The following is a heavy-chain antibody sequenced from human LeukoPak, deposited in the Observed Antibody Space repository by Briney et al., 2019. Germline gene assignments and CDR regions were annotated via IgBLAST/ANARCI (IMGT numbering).Heavy chain of an antibody. D-gene: IGHD3-22*01. V-gene: IGHV3-23*01. Sequence: GGSLRLSCAASGFTFSSYAMSWVRQAPGKGLEWVSAISGSGGSTYYADSVKGRFTISRDNSKNTLYLQMNSLRAEDTAVYYCAKDLYSSGYYYHLDYWGQGTLVTVSS. CDR2: ISGSGGST. CDR1: GFTFSSYA. CDR3: AKDLYSSGYYYHLDY. J-gene: IGHJ4*02.